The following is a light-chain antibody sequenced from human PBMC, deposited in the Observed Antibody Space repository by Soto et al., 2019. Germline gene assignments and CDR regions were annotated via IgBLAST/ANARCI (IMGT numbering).Light chain of an antibody. Sequence: QSALTQPPSASGSPGQSVTISCTGTSSDVGGYNYVSWYQQHPGKAPKLMIYEVSKRPSGGPDRFSGSKSGNTASLTVSGRQAEDEADYYCSSYAGSYKGVFGGGTKLTVL. CDR2: EVS. V-gene: IGLV2-8*01. CDR3: SSYAGSYKGV. CDR1: SSDVGGYNY. J-gene: IGLJ3*02.